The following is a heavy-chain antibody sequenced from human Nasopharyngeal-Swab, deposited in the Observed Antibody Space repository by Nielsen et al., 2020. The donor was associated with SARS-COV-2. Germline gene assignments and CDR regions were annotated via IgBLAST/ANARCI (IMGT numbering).Heavy chain of an antibody. D-gene: IGHD3-9*01. V-gene: IGHV3-23*03. CDR2: IYSGGSST. J-gene: IGHJ4*02. Sequence: GGSLRLSCAASGFTFSSYTMSWVRQAPGKGLEWVSVIYSGGSSTYYADSVKGRFTISRDNSKNTLYLQMNSLRAEDTAVYYCAKGVFEYRDEYYDILTGYWDYWGQGTLVTVSS. CDR1: GFTFSSYT. CDR3: AKGVFEYRDEYYDILTGYWDY.